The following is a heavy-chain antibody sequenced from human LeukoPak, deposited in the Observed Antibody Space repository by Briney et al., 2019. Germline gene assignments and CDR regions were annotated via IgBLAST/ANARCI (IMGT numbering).Heavy chain of an antibody. V-gene: IGHV3-23*01. CDR1: GFTLSSYA. Sequence: PGGSLRLSCAASGFTLSSYAMTWVRQAPGRGLEWVSSVDGGGGGTYYADSVKGRFTISRDNSKNTLYLQMNSLRAEDTAVYYCAKQPISGSSTWYFDCWGQGTLVTVSS. D-gene: IGHD6-13*01. CDR2: VDGGGGGT. CDR3: AKQPISGSSTWYFDC. J-gene: IGHJ4*02.